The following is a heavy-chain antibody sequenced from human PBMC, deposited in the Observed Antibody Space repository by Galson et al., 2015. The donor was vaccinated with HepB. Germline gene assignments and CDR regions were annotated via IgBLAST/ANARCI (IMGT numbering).Heavy chain of an antibody. CDR3: ARELTTVDY. J-gene: IGHJ4*02. D-gene: IGHD4-11*01. V-gene: IGHV4-61*02. CDR2: IYRSGST. CDR1: GDSISSSRYY. Sequence: TLSLTCTVSGDSISSSRYYWSWIRQPAGKGLEWIGRIYRSGSTINYNPSLKSRVILSVDTSKNNFSLNVNSVTAADTAIYYCARELTTVDYWGQGTLVTVSS.